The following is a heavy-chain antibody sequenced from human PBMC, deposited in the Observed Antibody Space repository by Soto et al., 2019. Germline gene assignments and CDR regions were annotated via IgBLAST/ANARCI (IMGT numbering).Heavy chain of an antibody. CDR2: IIPILGIA. CDR3: ARASIAAAGPYGMDV. CDR1: GGTFSSYT. D-gene: IGHD6-13*01. J-gene: IGHJ6*02. Sequence: QVQLVQSGAEVKKPGSSVKVSCKASGGTFSSYTISWVRQAPGQGLEWMGRIIPILGIANYAQKFQGRVTIXVDXSXTTAYMELSSLRSEDTAVYYCARASIAAAGPYGMDVWGQGTTVTVSS. V-gene: IGHV1-69*02.